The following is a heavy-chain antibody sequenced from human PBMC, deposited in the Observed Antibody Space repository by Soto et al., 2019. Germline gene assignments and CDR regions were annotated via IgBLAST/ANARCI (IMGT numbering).Heavy chain of an antibody. CDR3: VRSSAARPLTIDY. CDR2: IYWDDDK. D-gene: IGHD6-6*01. V-gene: IGHV2-5*02. Sequence: GLDLEWLALIYWDDDKRYRPSLKSRLTITRDTSKTQVVLTVTDMDPVDTATYYCVRSSAARPLTIDYWGQGTLVTVSS. J-gene: IGHJ4*02.